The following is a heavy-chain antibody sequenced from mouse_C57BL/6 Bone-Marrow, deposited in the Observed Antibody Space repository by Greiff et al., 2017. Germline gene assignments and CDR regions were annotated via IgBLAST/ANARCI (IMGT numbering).Heavy chain of an antibody. CDR1: GFTFSSYG. CDR2: ISSGGSYT. V-gene: IGHV5-6*01. Sequence: EVKLQESGGDLVKPGGSLKLSCAASGFTFSSYGMSWVRQTPDKRLEWVATISSGGSYTYYPDSVKGRFTISRDNAKNTLYLQMSSLKSEDTAMYYCARQLRLDAMDYWGQGTSVTVSS. J-gene: IGHJ4*01. D-gene: IGHD3-2*02. CDR3: ARQLRLDAMDY.